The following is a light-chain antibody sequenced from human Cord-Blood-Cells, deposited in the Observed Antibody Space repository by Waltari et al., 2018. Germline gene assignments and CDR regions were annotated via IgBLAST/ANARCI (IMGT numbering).Light chain of an antibody. CDR1: QSICSY. J-gene: IGKJ4*01. Sequence: DIQMTQSPSSLSASVGDRVTITCRASQSICSYLNWYQQKPGKAPKLQIYAASSLQSGVPSRFSGSGSGTDFTLTISSLQPEDFATYYCQQSYSTPGTFGGGTKVEIK. V-gene: IGKV1-39*01. CDR3: QQSYSTPGT. CDR2: AAS.